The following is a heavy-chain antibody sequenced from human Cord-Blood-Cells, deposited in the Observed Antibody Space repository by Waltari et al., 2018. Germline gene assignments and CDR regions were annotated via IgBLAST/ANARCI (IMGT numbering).Heavy chain of an antibody. Sequence: EVQLVESGGGLVQPGGSLRLSCAASGFTFSDHYMDRVRQAPGKGLEWVGRTRKKANSYTTEYAASVKGRFTISRDDSKNSLYLQMNSLKTEDTAVYYCARVRFGELFDYWGQGTLVTVSS. CDR2: TRKKANSYTT. D-gene: IGHD3-10*01. CDR3: ARVRFGELFDY. J-gene: IGHJ4*02. CDR1: GFTFSDHY. V-gene: IGHV3-72*01.